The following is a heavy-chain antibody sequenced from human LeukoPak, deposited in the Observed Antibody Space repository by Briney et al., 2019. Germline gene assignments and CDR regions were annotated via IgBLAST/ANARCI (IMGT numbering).Heavy chain of an antibody. V-gene: IGHV1-2*02. CDR1: GYTFPSYG. Sequence: ASVKVSCKASGYTFPSYGITWVRQAPGQGLEWMGWINPNSGGTNYAQKFQGRVTMTRDTSISTAYMELSRLRSDDTAVYYCARARYSSSWYLLDYWGQGTLVTASS. J-gene: IGHJ4*02. D-gene: IGHD6-13*01. CDR3: ARARYSSSWYLLDY. CDR2: INPNSGGT.